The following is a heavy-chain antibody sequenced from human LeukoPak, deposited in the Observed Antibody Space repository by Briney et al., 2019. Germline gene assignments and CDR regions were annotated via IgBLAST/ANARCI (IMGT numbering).Heavy chain of an antibody. CDR3: ARLDYGDYEWVY. V-gene: IGHV4-38-2*01. CDR2: IYHSGST. CDR1: GYSISSGYY. J-gene: IGHJ4*02. D-gene: IGHD4-17*01. Sequence: SETLSLTCAVSGYSISSGYYCGWIRQPPGKGLEWIGSIYHSGSTYYNPSLKSRVTISVDTSKNQFSLKLSSVTAADTAVYYCARLDYGDYEWVYWGQGTLVTVSS.